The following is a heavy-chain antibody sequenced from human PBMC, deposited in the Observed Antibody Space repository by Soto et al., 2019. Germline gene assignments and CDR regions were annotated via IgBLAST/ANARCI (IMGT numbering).Heavy chain of an antibody. CDR3: ARLGYYDSSGYNLNAFDI. CDR2: IYYSGST. V-gene: IGHV4-31*03. CDR1: GGSISSGGYY. D-gene: IGHD3-22*01. J-gene: IGHJ3*02. Sequence: LSLTCTVSGGSISSGGYYWSWIRQHPGKGLEWIGYIYYSGSTYYNPSLKSRVTISVDTSKNQFSLKLSSVTAADTAVYYCARLGYYDSSGYNLNAFDIWGQGTMVTVSS.